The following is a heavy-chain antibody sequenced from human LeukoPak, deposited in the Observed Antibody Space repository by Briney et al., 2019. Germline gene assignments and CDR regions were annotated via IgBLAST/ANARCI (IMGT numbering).Heavy chain of an antibody. CDR2: FLTSGTSGTT. V-gene: IGHV4-4*07. D-gene: IGHD6-13*01. CDR3: AREHASSSCEDY. Sequence: SETLSLTCTVSGVSVSTYYWSWIRQPAGKGLEFIGRFLTSGTSGTTNYNPSLKSRVTMSLDTSKNQFSLKLSSVTAADTAVYYCAREHASSSCEDYWGQGTLVTVSS. J-gene: IGHJ4*02. CDR1: GVSVSTYY.